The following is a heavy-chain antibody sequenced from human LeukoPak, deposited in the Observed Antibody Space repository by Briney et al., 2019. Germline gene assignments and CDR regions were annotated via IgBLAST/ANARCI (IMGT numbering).Heavy chain of an antibody. Sequence: PGGSRRLSCAASGFTFSSYATSWVRQAPGKGLEWVSAISGSGGSTNYADSVKGRFTISRDNSKNTLYLQMNSLRAEDTAVFYCAKTGVGYCTGGSCSAADYWGQGTLVTVSS. CDR1: GFTFSSYA. J-gene: IGHJ4*02. V-gene: IGHV3-23*01. D-gene: IGHD2-15*01. CDR2: ISGSGGST. CDR3: AKTGVGYCTGGSCSAADY.